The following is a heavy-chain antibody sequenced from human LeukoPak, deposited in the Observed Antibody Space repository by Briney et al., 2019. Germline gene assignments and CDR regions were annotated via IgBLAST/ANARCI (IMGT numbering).Heavy chain of an antibody. D-gene: IGHD4-11*01. CDR2: ISGSGGNT. CDR3: ARVSRPYKPYYSNAPEDY. V-gene: IGHV3-23*01. J-gene: IGHJ4*02. CDR1: GFTFSSYA. Sequence: GGSLRLSCAASGFTFSSYAMSWVRQAPGKGLEWVSLISGSGGNTYYADSVKGRFTISRDNSKNTLYLQMNSLRAEDTAVYYCARVSRPYKPYYSNAPEDYWGQGTLVTVSS.